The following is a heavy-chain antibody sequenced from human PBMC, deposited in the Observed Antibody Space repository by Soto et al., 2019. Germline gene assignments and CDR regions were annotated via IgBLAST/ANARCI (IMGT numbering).Heavy chain of an antibody. Sequence: QVQLQESGPGLVKPSETLSLTCSVSGASISSSDYYWGWIRQPPGEGLEWIGSIYYSGRTNYNPSLDRRVTISLDTSMNQSSLKLSSVTAADTAVYYCARQEGYTAGCQGYWGQGTLGTVSS. CDR2: IYYSGRT. CDR1: GASISSSDYY. V-gene: IGHV4-39*01. CDR3: ARQEGYTAGCQGY. D-gene: IGHD5-18*01. J-gene: IGHJ4*02.